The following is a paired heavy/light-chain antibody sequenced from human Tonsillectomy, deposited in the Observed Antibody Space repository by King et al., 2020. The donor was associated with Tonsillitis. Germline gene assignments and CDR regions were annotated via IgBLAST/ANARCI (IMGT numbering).Light chain of an antibody. J-gene: IGLJ1*01. V-gene: IGLV3-25*02. CDR1: LLAKQY. CDR2: TDS. CDR3: QSADNSGTYV. Sequence: SYELTQTPSVSVSPGQTARITCSGDLLAKQYVYWFQQKPGQAPTLIIYTDSERPSGIPERFSGSSSGTTVTLTISGVQAEDEADYYCQSADNSGTYVFGTGTKVTVL.
Heavy chain of an antibody. Sequence: EVQLVESGGDLVQPGGSLRLSCAASGFTFRSYWMHWVRQVPGKGLVWVSRINSDGSDTDFADSVKGRFTISRDNAKNTLYLQMNSLRVEDTAVYYCTRAGRHDGFDVWGQGTMVTVSS. CDR3: TRAGRHDGFDV. CDR1: GFTFRSYW. CDR2: INSDGSDT. J-gene: IGHJ3*01. V-gene: IGHV3-74*01. D-gene: IGHD3-10*01.